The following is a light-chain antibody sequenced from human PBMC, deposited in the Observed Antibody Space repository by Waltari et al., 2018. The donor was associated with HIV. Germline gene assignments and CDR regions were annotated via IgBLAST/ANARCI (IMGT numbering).Light chain of an antibody. CDR3: QQYGSSPPLWT. CDR2: GAY. V-gene: IGKV3-20*01. J-gene: IGKJ1*01. CDR1: QSVSSSY. Sequence: EIVLTQSPGTLSLSPGERAALSCRASQSVSSSYLAWYQQKPGQAPRLLIYGAYSRATGIPDRFSGSGSGTDFTLTISRLEPEDFAVYYCQQYGSSPPLWTFGQGTKVEIK.